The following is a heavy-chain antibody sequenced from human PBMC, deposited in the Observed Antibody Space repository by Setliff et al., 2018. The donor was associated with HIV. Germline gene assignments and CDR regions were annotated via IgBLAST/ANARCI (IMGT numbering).Heavy chain of an antibody. CDR2: ISTDGSST. Sequence: GSLRLSCAASGFPFSSYWMHWVRQAPGKGLVWVSHISTDGSSTSYADSVKGRFTISRENAKNTLYLQMNRLRAEDTAVYYCARDLSSGWYGVLNYWGQGTLVTVSS. J-gene: IGHJ4*02. CDR1: GFPFSSYW. D-gene: IGHD6-19*01. CDR3: ARDLSSGWYGVLNY. V-gene: IGHV3-74*01.